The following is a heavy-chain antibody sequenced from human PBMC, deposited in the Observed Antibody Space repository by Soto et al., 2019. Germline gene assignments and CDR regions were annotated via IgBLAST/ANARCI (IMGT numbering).Heavy chain of an antibody. CDR2: ISAYNGNT. D-gene: IGHD3-10*01. CDR3: ASDLDGSGSYYTDY. V-gene: IGHV1-18*01. CDR1: GYVFVTYG. Sequence: ASVKVSCKASGYVFVTYGINWVRQAPGQGLEWMGWISAYNGNTNYAQNLQGRVTMTTDASTSTAYMEMRSLRSDDTAVYYCASDLDGSGSYYTDYWGPGTLVTVSS. J-gene: IGHJ4*02.